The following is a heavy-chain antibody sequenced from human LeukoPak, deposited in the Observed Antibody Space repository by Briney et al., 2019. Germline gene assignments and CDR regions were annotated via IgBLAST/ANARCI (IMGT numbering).Heavy chain of an antibody. V-gene: IGHV3-30*02. Sequence: GGSLRLSCAASGFTFSTYSMNWVRQAPGKGLEWVAFIRYDGSNKYYADSVKGRFTISRDNSKNTLYLQMKSLRAEDTAVYYCAKDGYYYGSGSYFSPDYWGQGTLVTVSS. J-gene: IGHJ4*02. D-gene: IGHD3-10*01. CDR1: GFTFSTYS. CDR3: AKDGYYYGSGSYFSPDY. CDR2: IRYDGSNK.